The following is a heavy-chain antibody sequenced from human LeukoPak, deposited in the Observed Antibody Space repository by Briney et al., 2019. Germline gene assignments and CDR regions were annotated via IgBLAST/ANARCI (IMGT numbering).Heavy chain of an antibody. J-gene: IGHJ4*02. CDR2: VNHSGST. V-gene: IGHV4-34*01. CDR1: GGSFSGYY. Sequence: SETLSLTCAVYGGSFSGYYWSWIRQPPGKGLEWIGEVNHSGSTNYNPSLKSRVTISVDTSKNQFSPNLSSVTAADTAVYYCARGRGWETSSSGEDYWGQGTLVTVSS. D-gene: IGHD6-6*01. CDR3: ARGRGWETSSSGEDY.